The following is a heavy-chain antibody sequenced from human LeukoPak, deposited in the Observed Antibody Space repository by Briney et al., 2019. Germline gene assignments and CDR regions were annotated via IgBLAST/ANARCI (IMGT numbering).Heavy chain of an antibody. V-gene: IGHV4-59*01. CDR1: GGSISSYY. CDR2: IYYSGST. J-gene: IGHJ4*02. Sequence: SETLSLTCTVSGGSISSYYWSWIRQPPGKGLEWIGYIYYSGSTNYNPSLKSRVTISVDTSNNQFSLKLSSVTAADTAVYYCARSSSGYYYSFDSWGQGTLVTVSS. CDR3: ARSSSGYYYSFDS. D-gene: IGHD3-22*01.